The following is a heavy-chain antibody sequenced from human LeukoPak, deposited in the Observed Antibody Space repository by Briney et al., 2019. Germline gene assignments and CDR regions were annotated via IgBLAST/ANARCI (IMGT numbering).Heavy chain of an antibody. CDR2: ISSSSSYI. CDR3: ARDVANDVDAFDI. Sequence: GGSLRLSCAASGFTFSSYSMNWVRQAPGKGLGWVSSISSSSSYIYYADSVKGRFTISRDNAKNSLYLQMNSLRAEDTAVYYCARDVANDVDAFDIWGQGTMVTVSS. V-gene: IGHV3-21*01. CDR1: GFTFSSYS. D-gene: IGHD1-1*01. J-gene: IGHJ3*02.